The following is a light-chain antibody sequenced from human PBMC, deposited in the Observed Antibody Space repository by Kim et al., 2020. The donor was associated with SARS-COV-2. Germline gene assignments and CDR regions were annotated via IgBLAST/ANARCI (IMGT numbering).Light chain of an antibody. CDR3: QKYNSAPRT. V-gene: IGKV1-27*01. CDR2: AVS. J-gene: IGKJ1*01. CDR1: QGISNY. Sequence: ASVGDRVTITCRASQGISNYLAWYQQKPGKVPKVLIYAVSTLQSGVPSRFSGSGSGTDFTLTISSLQPEDVATYYCQKYNSAPRTFGQGTKVDIK.